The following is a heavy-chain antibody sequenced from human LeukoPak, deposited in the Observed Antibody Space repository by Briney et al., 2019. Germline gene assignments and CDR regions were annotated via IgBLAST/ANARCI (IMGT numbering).Heavy chain of an antibody. CDR2: INPDGSQK. Sequence: PGGSLRLSCAASGFTVSSNYMNWVRQFPGKGLEWVADINPDGSQKYSVDSVKGRFTISRDNARNAVFLQMNSLRDDDTAVYYCVRQMIRFWFDPWGQGSRVTVSS. V-gene: IGHV3-7*01. CDR3: VRQMIRFWFDP. CDR1: GFTVSSNY. D-gene: IGHD3-16*01. J-gene: IGHJ5*02.